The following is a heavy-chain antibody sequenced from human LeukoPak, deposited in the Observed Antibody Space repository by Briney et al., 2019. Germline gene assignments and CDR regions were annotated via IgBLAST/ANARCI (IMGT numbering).Heavy chain of an antibody. V-gene: IGHV1-18*01. CDR1: GYTFTSYG. J-gene: IGHJ5*02. Sequence: ASVKVSCKASGYTFTSYGISWVRQAPGQGLEGMGWISAYNGNTNYAQKLQGRVTMTTDTSTSTAYMELRSLRSDDTAVYYCARLTRIYYYDSSGYYGGSWFDPWGQGTLVTVSS. CDR3: ARLTRIYYYDSSGYYGGSWFDP. CDR2: ISAYNGNT. D-gene: IGHD3-22*01.